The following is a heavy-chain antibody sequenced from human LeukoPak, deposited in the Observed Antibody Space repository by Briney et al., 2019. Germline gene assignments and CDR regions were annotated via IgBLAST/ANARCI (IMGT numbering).Heavy chain of an antibody. CDR3: ARGYKKYYFDY. CDR1: GFTFSSYG. D-gene: IGHD1-1*01. Sequence: GGSLRLSCAASGFTFSSYGMHWVRQAPGKGLEWVAVIWYDGSNKYYADSVKGRFTISRDNSKNTLYLQMNSLRAEDTAVYYCARGYKKYYFDYWGQGTLVTVSS. V-gene: IGHV3-30*19. J-gene: IGHJ4*02. CDR2: IWYDGSNK.